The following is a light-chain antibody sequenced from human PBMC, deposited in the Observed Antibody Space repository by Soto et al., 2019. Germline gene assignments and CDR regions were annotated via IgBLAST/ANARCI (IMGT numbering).Light chain of an antibody. Sequence: SYELTQPPSVSLAPGQTARITCGGINVGGYSVHWYQRRPGQAPVLVVYDDIDRPAGIPERFSGSTSGNTATLTIARVEAGDEADYYWQVWDSSSDHPVFGGGTQRTVL. CDR3: QVWDSSSDHPV. CDR2: DDI. V-gene: IGLV3-21*02. J-gene: IGLJ3*02. CDR1: NVGGYS.